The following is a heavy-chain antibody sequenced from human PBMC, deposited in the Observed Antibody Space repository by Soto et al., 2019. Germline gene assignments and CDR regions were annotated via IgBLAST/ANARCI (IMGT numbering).Heavy chain of an antibody. CDR1: GGSISSDGYY. D-gene: IGHD2-8*01. V-gene: IGHV4-31*03. J-gene: IGHJ4*02. CDR2: ISYSGST. CDR3: ARAYCTNGTCLNFDY. Sequence: SETLSLTCTVSGGSISSDGYYWSWIRQHPGKGLEWIGYISYSGSTYYNPSLKSRITISVDTSKNQFSLKLSSVTAADTAVYYCARAYCTNGTCLNFDYWGQGTLVTVSS.